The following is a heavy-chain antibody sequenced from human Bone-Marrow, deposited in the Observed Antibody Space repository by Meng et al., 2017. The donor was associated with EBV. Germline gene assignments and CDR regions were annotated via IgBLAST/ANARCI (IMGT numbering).Heavy chain of an antibody. D-gene: IGHD5/OR15-5a*01. V-gene: IGHV3-11*01. CDR2: ISSSGSI. CDR3: ARDEMSTPHFVY. CDR1: GFTFSDFY. Sequence: QVQLVGSGGGLVKPGGSLCLSFAASGFTFSDFYMSWIRQAPGKGLDWISYISSSGSIYYADSVKGRFTISRDNAKNSLYLQMNSLRAEDTAVYYCARDEMSTPHFVYWGQGTLVTVSS. J-gene: IGHJ4*02.